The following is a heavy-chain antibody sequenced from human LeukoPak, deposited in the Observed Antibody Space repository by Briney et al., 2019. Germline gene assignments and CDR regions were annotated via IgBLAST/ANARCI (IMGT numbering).Heavy chain of an antibody. V-gene: IGHV4-39*01. D-gene: IGHD2-21*02. CDR2: IYYSGST. CDR3: ARNSSDCAFDP. CDR1: GGSISSSTYY. J-gene: IGHJ5*02. Sequence: PSETLSLTCTVSGGSISSSTYYWGWIRQPPGKGLEWTGSIYYSGSTYYNPSLKSRVTISIDTSKNQFSLNLNSVTAADTAVYYCARNSSDCAFDPWGQGTLVTVSS.